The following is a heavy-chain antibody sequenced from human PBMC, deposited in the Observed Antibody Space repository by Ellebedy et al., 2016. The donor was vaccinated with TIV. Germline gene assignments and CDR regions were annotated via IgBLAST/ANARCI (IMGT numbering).Heavy chain of an antibody. CDR2: IYYSGST. Sequence: SETLSLXXTVSGGSISSYYWSWIRQPPGKGLEWIGYIYYSGSTNYNPSLKSRVTISVDTSKNQFSLKLSSVTAADTAVYYCARGRGSYYYYYGMDVWGQGTTVTVSS. J-gene: IGHJ6*02. D-gene: IGHD3-16*01. V-gene: IGHV4-59*01. CDR3: ARGRGSYYYYYGMDV. CDR1: GGSISSYY.